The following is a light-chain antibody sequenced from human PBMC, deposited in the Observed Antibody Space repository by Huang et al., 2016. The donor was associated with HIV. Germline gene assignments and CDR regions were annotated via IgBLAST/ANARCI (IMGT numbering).Light chain of an antibody. V-gene: IGKV1-5*03. Sequence: DIQMTQSPSTLSASVGDRVTITCRASQSISYWLAWYQQKPGKAPNLLIYKSSTLPSGVPSRFICSGSATEGTLTISSLQPDDFASYFCQHYQSYSWTFVQGPKVEI. J-gene: IGKJ1*01. CDR1: QSISYW. CDR3: QHYQSYSWT. CDR2: KSS.